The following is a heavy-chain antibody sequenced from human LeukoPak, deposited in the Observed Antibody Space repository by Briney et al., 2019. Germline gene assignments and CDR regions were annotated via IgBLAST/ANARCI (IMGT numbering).Heavy chain of an antibody. V-gene: IGHV3-23*01. J-gene: IGHJ4*02. CDR3: AKISAVNYDILTGYPRQENTFDY. D-gene: IGHD3-9*01. CDR1: GFTFSSYA. CDR2: ISGSGGST. Sequence: GGSLRLSCAASGFTFSSYAMSWVRQAPGKGLEWVSAISGSGGSTYYADSVKGRFTISRDNSKNTLYLQMNSLRAEDTAVYYCAKISAVNYDILTGYPRQENTFDYWGQGTLVTVSS.